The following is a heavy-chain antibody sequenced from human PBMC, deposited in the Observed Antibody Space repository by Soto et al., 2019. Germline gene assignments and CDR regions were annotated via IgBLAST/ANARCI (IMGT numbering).Heavy chain of an antibody. Sequence: ASEKVSCKASGYTFTSYGFNWVRQAPGQGFKWMGWVSTYNGNTNYAQKLQGRVTMTTDTSTSTAYMELRSLRSDDTALYYCARDSSSGWYWDAFDIWGQGTMVTVSS. V-gene: IGHV1-18*01. CDR3: ARDSSSGWYWDAFDI. D-gene: IGHD6-19*01. CDR2: VSTYNGNT. CDR1: GYTFTSYG. J-gene: IGHJ3*02.